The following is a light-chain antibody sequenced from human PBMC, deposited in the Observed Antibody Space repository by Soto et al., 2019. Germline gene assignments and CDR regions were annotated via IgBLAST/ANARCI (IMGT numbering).Light chain of an antibody. V-gene: IGKV1-8*01. CDR2: AAS. Sequence: AIRMTQSPSSLSASTGDRVTITCRASQGISSYLAWYQQKPGKAPKLLIYAASTLQSGVPSRFSGSGSGTDFTLTISCLQSEDFATYYCQQSYRTPTFGQGTRLEIK. CDR3: QQSYRTPT. CDR1: QGISSY. J-gene: IGKJ5*01.